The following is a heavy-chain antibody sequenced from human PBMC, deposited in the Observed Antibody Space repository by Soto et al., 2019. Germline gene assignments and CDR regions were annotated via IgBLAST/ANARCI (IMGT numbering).Heavy chain of an antibody. CDR3: ARSDGYNFDY. Sequence: QVQLQESGPGLVKPSQTLSLTCTVSDCSISSGGYYWSWIRQHPGKGLEWIGYIYYSGTTYYNPSLKSRVAISIDTSKDQFSLNLNSVTAADTAVYYCARSDGYNFDYWGQGTLVTVSS. J-gene: IGHJ4*02. V-gene: IGHV4-31*03. CDR1: DCSISSGGYY. CDR2: IYYSGTT. D-gene: IGHD5-12*01.